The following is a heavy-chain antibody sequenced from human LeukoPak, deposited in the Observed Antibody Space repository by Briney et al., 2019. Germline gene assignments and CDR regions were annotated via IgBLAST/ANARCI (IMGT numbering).Heavy chain of an antibody. V-gene: IGHV1-2*02. CDR2: INPNSGGT. CDR3: ARGDYGDYGDYFDY. CDR1: GYTFTGYY. D-gene: IGHD4-17*01. Sequence: ASVKVSCKASGYTFTGYYMHWVRQAPGQGLEWMGWINPNSGGTNYAQKFQGRVTMTRDTSISTAYMELSRLRSDDTAVYYCARGDYGDYGDYFDYWGQGTLVTVSS. J-gene: IGHJ4*02.